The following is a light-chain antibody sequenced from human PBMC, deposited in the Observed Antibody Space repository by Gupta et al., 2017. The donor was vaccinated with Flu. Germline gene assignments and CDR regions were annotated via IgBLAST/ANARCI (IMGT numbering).Light chain of an antibody. CDR2: GAS. V-gene: IGKV3-20*01. J-gene: IGKJ2*03. CDR3: QQYGSSPYS. CDR1: QSVSSSN. Sequence: EIVLTQSPGTMSLSPGERATLSCRASQSVSSSNLAWYQQNPGQAPRLLIYGASSRATGIPDRFSGSVSGTDFTLTISILEPEDFAVYYCQQYGSSPYSFGQGTKLEIK.